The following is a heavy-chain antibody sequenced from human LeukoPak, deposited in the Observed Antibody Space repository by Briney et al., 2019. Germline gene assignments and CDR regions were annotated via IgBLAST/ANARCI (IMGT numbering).Heavy chain of an antibody. V-gene: IGHV3-7*04. J-gene: IGHJ6*02. D-gene: IGHD5-18*01. CDR2: IKQDGTEK. CDR3: ARIREAGYSYGSYYYYGMDV. Sequence: GGSLRLSCAASGFTFSSYWMSWVRQAPGKGLEGVANIKQDGTEKYYVDSVKGRFTISRDNAKNSLYLQMNSLRAEDTAVYYCARIREAGYSYGSYYYYGMDVWGQGTTVTVSS. CDR1: GFTFSSYW.